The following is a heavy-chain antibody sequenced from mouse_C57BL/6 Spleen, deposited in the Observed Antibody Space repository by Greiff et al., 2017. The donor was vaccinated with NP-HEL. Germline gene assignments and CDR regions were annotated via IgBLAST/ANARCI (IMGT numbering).Heavy chain of an antibody. J-gene: IGHJ2*01. Sequence: EVQVVESEGGLVQPGSSMKLSCTASGFTFSDYYMAWVRQVPEKGLEWVANINYDGSSTYYLDSLKSRFIISRDNAKNILYLQMSSLKSEDTATYYCARWDDGYFDYWGQGTTLTVSS. CDR1: GFTFSDYY. V-gene: IGHV5-16*01. D-gene: IGHD2-3*01. CDR2: INYDGSST. CDR3: ARWDDGYFDY.